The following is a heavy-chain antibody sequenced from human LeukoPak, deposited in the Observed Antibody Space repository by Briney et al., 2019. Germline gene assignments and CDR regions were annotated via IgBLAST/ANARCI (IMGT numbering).Heavy chain of an antibody. Sequence: SETPSLTCTVSGGSISTYYWTWIRQPPGKGLEWIGHIHYSGSTNYNPSLKSRVTISIDTSKNEFSLKLKSVTAADTAVYFCARTTYSFGSGFDSWGQGILVTVSS. V-gene: IGHV4-59*01. CDR2: IHYSGST. D-gene: IGHD5-18*01. CDR3: ARTTYSFGSGFDS. CDR1: GGSISTYY. J-gene: IGHJ4*02.